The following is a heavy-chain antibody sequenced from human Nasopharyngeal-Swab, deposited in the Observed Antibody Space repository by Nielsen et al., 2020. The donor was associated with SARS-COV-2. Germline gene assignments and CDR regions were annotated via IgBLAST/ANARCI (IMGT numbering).Heavy chain of an antibody. CDR2: IFSNDEK. D-gene: IGHD6-19*01. J-gene: IGHJ6*02. Sequence: WIRQPPGKALEWLAHIFSNDEKTYSTSPKSRLITFNDTSKSQAVLTMTNMQTVDTATYYCAPMETIAVAGYYYYYGMDVWGQGTTVTVSS. CDR3: APMETIAVAGYYYYYGMDV. V-gene: IGHV2-26*01.